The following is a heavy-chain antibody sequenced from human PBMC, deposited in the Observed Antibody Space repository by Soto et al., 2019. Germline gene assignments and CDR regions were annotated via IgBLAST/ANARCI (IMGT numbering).Heavy chain of an antibody. J-gene: IGHJ4*02. V-gene: IGHV4-39*01. CDR2: IYYSGIT. CDR3: ARHGSN. Sequence: QLQLQESGPGLVNPSETLSLTCTVSGVSISNSSYYWGWIRRPPGKGLEWIGTIYYSGITYYNPSLKSRVTLSVDTSKNQFSLKLTSVTAADTAVYYCARHGSNWGQGTLVTVSS. CDR1: GVSISNSSYY.